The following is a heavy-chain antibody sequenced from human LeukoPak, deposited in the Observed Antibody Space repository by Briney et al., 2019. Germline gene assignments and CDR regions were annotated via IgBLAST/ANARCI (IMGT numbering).Heavy chain of an antibody. Sequence: SETLSLTCAVYGGSFSGYYWSWIRQPPGKGLEWIGEINHSGSTNYNPSLKSRVTISVDTSKNQFSLKVSSVTAADTAVYYCASSLSGDFDYWGQGILVTVSS. V-gene: IGHV4-34*01. CDR2: INHSGST. D-gene: IGHD2-15*01. J-gene: IGHJ4*02. CDR3: ASSLSGDFDY. CDR1: GGSFSGYY.